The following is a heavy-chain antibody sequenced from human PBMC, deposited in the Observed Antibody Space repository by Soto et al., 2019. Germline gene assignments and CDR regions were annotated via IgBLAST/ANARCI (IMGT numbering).Heavy chain of an antibody. Sequence: QVQLQESGPGLVKPSETLSLTCTVSGGSISSYYWSWIRQPPGKGLEWIGYIYYSVTTSYYPSLKSRVTISVATSKNQFSRKLSSVTAADTAVYYCERLGGDYHAFDYWGQGTLVTVSS. D-gene: IGHD2-21*01. J-gene: IGHJ4*02. CDR2: IYYSVTT. CDR3: ERLGGDYHAFDY. CDR1: GGSISSYY. V-gene: IGHV4-59*08.